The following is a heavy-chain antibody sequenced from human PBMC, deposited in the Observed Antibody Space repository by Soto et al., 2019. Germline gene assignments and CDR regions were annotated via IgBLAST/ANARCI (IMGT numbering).Heavy chain of an antibody. CDR2: ISYDGSNK. Sequence: GGSLRLSCAASGFTFSSYGMHWVRQAPGKGLEWVAVISYDGSNKYYADSVKGRFTISRDNSKNTLYLQMNSLRAEDTAVYYCAKDTGIQLWFPWFDPWGQGTLVTVSS. CDR1: GFTFSSYG. D-gene: IGHD5-18*01. J-gene: IGHJ5*02. V-gene: IGHV3-30*18. CDR3: AKDTGIQLWFPWFDP.